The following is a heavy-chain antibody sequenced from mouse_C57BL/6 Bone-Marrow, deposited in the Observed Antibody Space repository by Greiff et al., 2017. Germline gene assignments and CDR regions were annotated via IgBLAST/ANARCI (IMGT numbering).Heavy chain of an antibody. D-gene: IGHD2-3*01. J-gene: IGHJ3*01. V-gene: IGHV1-64*01. CDR1: GYTFTSYW. CDR2: IHPNSGST. Sequence: QVQLQQPGAELVKPGASVQLSCKASGYTFTSYWMHWVKQRPGQGLEWIGMIHPNSGSTNYNEKFKSKATLTVDKSSSTAYMQLSSLTSEDSAVYYCARGEMVTSWFAYWGQGTLVTVSA. CDR3: ARGEMVTSWFAY.